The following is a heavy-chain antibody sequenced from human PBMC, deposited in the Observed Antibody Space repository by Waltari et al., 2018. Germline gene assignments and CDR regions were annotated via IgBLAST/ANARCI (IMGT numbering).Heavy chain of an antibody. CDR3: ARDSVVGATFDY. V-gene: IGHV1-46*01. Sequence: QVQLVQSGAEVKKPGASVKVSCKASGYTFTGYYMHWVRQAPGQGLEWMGIINPRGGSTSYAQKFQGRFTISRDNSKNTLYLQMNSLRAEDTAVYYCARDSVVGATFDYWGQGTLVTVSS. J-gene: IGHJ4*02. CDR1: GYTFTGYY. D-gene: IGHD1-26*01. CDR2: INPRGGST.